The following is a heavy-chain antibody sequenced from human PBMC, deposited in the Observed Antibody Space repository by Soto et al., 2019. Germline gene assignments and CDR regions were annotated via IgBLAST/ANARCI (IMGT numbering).Heavy chain of an antibody. D-gene: IGHD6-6*01. V-gene: IGHV4-30-4*01. CDR2: IYYSGRT. CDR1: GGSISSDDYY. Sequence: PSETLSLTCTVSGGSISSDDYYWSWIRQPPGKGLEWIGYIYYSGRTAYNPSLKSRLTISIDTSKNQFSLNLNSVSGADTAVYYCARELSNSPDYFDYWGQGTLVTVSS. CDR3: ARELSNSPDYFDY. J-gene: IGHJ4*02.